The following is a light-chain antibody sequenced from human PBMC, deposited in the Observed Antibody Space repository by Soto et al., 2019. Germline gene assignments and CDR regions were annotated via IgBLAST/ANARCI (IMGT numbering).Light chain of an antibody. CDR2: DAS. V-gene: IGKV3-20*01. CDR1: QSLITRY. CDR3: QQCGTPPT. Sequence: EIVLTQSPGTLSLFPGERATLSCRASQSLITRYLAWYQQKPGQAPRLLIYDASSRATGIPDRFSGSGSEIDLTLTIIRLEPEDFAVYSCQQCGTPPTFGQGTRLDIK. J-gene: IGKJ5*01.